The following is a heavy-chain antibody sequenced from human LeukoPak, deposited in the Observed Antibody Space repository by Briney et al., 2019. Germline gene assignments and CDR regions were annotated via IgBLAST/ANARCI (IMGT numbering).Heavy chain of an antibody. V-gene: IGHV4-59*11. CDR3: ARGELGYFDY. J-gene: IGHJ4*02. Sequence: KSSETLSLACTVSGGSISSHYCNWIRQPPGKGLEWIGYIYYSGNTNYNPSLKSRLTISLDTSKNQFSLKMSSVTAADTAVYYCARGELGYFDYWGQGTLVTVSS. CDR2: IYYSGNT. D-gene: IGHD3-16*01. CDR1: GGSISSHY.